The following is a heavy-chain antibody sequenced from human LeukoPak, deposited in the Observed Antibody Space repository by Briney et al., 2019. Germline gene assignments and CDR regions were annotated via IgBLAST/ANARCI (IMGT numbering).Heavy chain of an antibody. CDR2: ISAHNGNT. CDR3: ARDSDSSGYYLYYYYGMDV. V-gene: IGHV1-18*01. J-gene: IGHJ6*02. CDR1: GYSFTSYG. Sequence: ASVKVSCKASGYSFTSYGISWVRQAPGQGLEWMGWISAHNGNTNYAQKLQGRVTMTTDTSTSTAYMELRSLRSDDTAVYYCARDSDSSGYYLYYYYGMDVWGQGTTVTVSS. D-gene: IGHD3-22*01.